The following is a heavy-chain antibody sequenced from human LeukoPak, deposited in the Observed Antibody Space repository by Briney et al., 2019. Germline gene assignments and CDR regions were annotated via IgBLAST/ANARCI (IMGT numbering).Heavy chain of an antibody. J-gene: IGHJ3*02. CDR1: GYTFTSYD. V-gene: IGHV1-8*01. Sequence: GASVKVSCKASGYTFTSYDINWVRQPTAQGLEWMGWMNPNSGNTGNAQKFQGRVTMTSNTSISTAYMELSSLRSEDTAVYYCAGVDYGGNSVDAFDIWGQGTMVTVSS. D-gene: IGHD4-23*01. CDR3: AGVDYGGNSVDAFDI. CDR2: MNPNSGNT.